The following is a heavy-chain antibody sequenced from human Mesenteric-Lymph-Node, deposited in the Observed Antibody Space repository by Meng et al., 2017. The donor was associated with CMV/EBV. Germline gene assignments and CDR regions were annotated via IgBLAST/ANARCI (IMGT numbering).Heavy chain of an antibody. Sequence: KVSCKASGYTFTSYGISWVRQAPGQGLEWMGWISAYNGNTNYAQKLQGRVTMTTDASTNTFYMELRSLRSDDTAVYYCARKPSGAVDYWGQGTLVTVSS. V-gene: IGHV1-18*04. CDR3: ARKPSGAVDY. CDR1: GYTFTSYG. CDR2: ISAYNGNT. J-gene: IGHJ4*02. D-gene: IGHD1-26*01.